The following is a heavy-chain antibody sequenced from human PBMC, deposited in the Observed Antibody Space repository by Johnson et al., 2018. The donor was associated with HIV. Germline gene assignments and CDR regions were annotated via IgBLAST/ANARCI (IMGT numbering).Heavy chain of an antibody. CDR3: ATSLTGTRPFDI. CDR2: INSDGGST. Sequence: VQLVESGGGLVQPGGSLRLSCAASGFTFSSYWMHWVRQAPGKGLVWVSRINSDGGSTSYADSVKGRFTISRDNSKNTLYLQMNSLRAEDTAVYYCATSLTGTRPFDIGGQGTMVTVSS. CDR1: GFTFSSYW. V-gene: IGHV3-74*01. D-gene: IGHD1-7*01. J-gene: IGHJ3*02.